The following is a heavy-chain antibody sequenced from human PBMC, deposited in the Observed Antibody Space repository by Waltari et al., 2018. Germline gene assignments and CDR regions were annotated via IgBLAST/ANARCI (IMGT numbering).Heavy chain of an antibody. CDR3: ARRGPQHLYFDL. CDR1: GGSISSGGYS. D-gene: IGHD3-10*01. CDR2: IYHSGST. J-gene: IGHJ2*01. Sequence: QLQLQESGSGLVKPSQTLSPTCAVSGGSISSGGYSWSWIRQPPGKGLEWIGYIYHSGSTNYNPSLKSRVTISVDRSKNQFSLKLSSVTAADTAVYYCARRGPQHLYFDLWGRGTLVTVSS. V-gene: IGHV4-30-2*01.